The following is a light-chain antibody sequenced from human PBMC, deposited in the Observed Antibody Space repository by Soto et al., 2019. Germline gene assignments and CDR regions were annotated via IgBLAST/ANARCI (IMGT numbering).Light chain of an antibody. CDR2: AVN. J-gene: IGLJ1*01. CDR3: CSFAGSGTFYV. V-gene: IGLV2-23*02. CDR1: SSDVGSYNL. Sequence: QSALTQPASVSGSPGQSITISCTGTSSDVGSYNLVSWYQQHPGKAPKLMIYAVNKRPSGISSRFSRSKSGNTASLTISGLQAEDEADYYCCSFAGSGTFYVFGTGTKVTVL.